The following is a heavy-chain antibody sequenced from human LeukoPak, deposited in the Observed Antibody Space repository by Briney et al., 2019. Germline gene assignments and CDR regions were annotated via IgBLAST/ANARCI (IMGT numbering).Heavy chain of an antibody. J-gene: IGHJ6*02. CDR1: GGSIGSSGFY. Sequence: SETLSLTCTVSGGSIGSSGFYWGWLRQPPGKGLEWIGSIYYPESTHYNPSLESRVTISVDTSKYQVSLTLSSVTATDTAVYHCVRHVSSGWDYYNGLDVWGQGTTVTVSS. CDR2: IYYPEST. D-gene: IGHD6-19*01. CDR3: VRHVSSGWDYYNGLDV. V-gene: IGHV4-39*01.